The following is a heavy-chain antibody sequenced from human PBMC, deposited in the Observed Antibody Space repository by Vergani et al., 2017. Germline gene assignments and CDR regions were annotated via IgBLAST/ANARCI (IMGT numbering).Heavy chain of an antibody. CDR3: ARPGDSSGYDAFDI. CDR2: IYYSGST. Sequence: QLQMQESGPGLVKPSETLSLTCSVSGGSISNSSYYWGWIRQPPGKGLEWIGSIYYSGSTYYNPSLKSRVTISVDTSKNQFSLKLSSVTASDTAVYYCARPGDSSGYDAFDIWGQGTMVTVSS. CDR1: GGSISNSSYY. J-gene: IGHJ3*02. D-gene: IGHD3-22*01. V-gene: IGHV4-39*01.